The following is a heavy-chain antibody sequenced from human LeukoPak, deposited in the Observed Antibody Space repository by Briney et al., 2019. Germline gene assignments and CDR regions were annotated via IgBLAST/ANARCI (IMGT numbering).Heavy chain of an antibody. CDR3: ARDTRIEWLRFLDY. CDR2: IYHSGNT. Sequence: SETLSLTCTVSGDSISNGGSISNGGHYWSWIRQFPGKGLEWIGYIYHSGNTYYNPSLESRVTISVDTSENRFSLKLNSVTAADTATYYCARDTRIEWLRFLDYWGQGILVTVSS. V-gene: IGHV4-31*03. CDR1: GDSISNGGSISNGGHY. D-gene: IGHD5-12*01. J-gene: IGHJ4*02.